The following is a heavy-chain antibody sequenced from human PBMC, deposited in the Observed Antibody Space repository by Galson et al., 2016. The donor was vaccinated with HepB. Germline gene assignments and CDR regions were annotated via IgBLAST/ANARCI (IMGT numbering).Heavy chain of an antibody. CDR2: LSAGGGST. CDR3: AKGGSGFWSVYRFDY. V-gene: IGHV3-23*01. CDR1: GFTFSNSA. Sequence: SLRLSCAASGFTFSNSAMTWVRQAPGKALEWVSALSAGGGSTYYADSVKGRFTISRDNSKNTLYLQMNSLRADDTAVYHCAKGGSGFWSVYRFDYWGPGAVVSVSS. J-gene: IGHJ4*02. D-gene: IGHD3-3*01.